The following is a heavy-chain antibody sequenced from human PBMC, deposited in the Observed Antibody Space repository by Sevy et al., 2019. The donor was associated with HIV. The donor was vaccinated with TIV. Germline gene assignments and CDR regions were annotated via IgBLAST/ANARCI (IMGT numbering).Heavy chain of an antibody. CDR3: ARGSESFHYSYGVDV. V-gene: IGHV3-30-3*01. Sequence: QLGGSLRLSCAASGFTFSSYAMHWVRQAPGKGLEWVALISYDGTNKYYADSVKGRFTISRDNSKNTLYLQMNSLRTEDTTVYYCARGSESFHYSYGVDVWGQGTTVTVSS. D-gene: IGHD2-15*01. CDR1: GFTFSSYA. J-gene: IGHJ6*02. CDR2: ISYDGTNK.